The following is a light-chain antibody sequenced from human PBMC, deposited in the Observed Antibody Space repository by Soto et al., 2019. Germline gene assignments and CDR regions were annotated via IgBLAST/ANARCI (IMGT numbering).Light chain of an antibody. CDR3: QQSYRPPPIT. V-gene: IGKV1-9*01. Sequence: DIQLIKAPSFLSASVGDRVTIACLAGQGIRNYLAWYQQKPGRAPKLLIYIASTLQSGVPSRFSASYSGTEFTLTISSLHPEDFATHYCQQSYRPPPITCGQGTRLEIK. CDR2: IAS. J-gene: IGKJ5*01. CDR1: QGIRNY.